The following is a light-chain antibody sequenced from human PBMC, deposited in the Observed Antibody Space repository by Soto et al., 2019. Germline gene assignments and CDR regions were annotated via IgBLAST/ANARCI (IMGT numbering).Light chain of an antibody. CDR3: QQTFSDPWT. CDR1: QSVSRY. J-gene: IGKJ1*01. CDR2: AAS. Sequence: DIQLTQSPSTLSASIGDRVSTTCRASQSVSRYLNWYHQRPGKAPKVIIYAASTLHSAGPARFSGSGSGTDFTLTINSLQPEDFGTYYCQQTFSDPWTFGQGTKVEIK. V-gene: IGKV1-39*01.